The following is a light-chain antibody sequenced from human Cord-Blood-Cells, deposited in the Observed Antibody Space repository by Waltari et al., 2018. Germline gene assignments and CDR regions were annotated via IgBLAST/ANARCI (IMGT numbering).Light chain of an antibody. CDR1: QSVSSSY. Sequence: ETVLSQSPGTLPLSPGERATLSCRASQSVSSSYLAWYQQKPGQAPRLLIYGASSRATGIPDRFSGSGSGKDFTLTISRLEPEDFAVYYCQQYGSSPWTFGQGTKVEIK. V-gene: IGKV3-20*01. CDR3: QQYGSSPWT. CDR2: GAS. J-gene: IGKJ1*01.